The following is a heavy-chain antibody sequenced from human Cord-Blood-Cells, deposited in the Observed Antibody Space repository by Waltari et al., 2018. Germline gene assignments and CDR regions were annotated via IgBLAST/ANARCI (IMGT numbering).Heavy chain of an antibody. J-gene: IGHJ4*02. Sequence: QVQLVQSGAEVKKPGASVKVSCKASGYTLPGYYMHWVRQAPGQGLEWMGWINPNSGGTNYAQKFQGRVTMTRDTYISKAYMELSRRRSDDTAVYYCASRYCSSTSCCFDYWGQGTLVTVSS. V-gene: IGHV1-2*02. CDR2: INPNSGGT. CDR1: GYTLPGYY. CDR3: ASRYCSSTSCCFDY. D-gene: IGHD2-2*01.